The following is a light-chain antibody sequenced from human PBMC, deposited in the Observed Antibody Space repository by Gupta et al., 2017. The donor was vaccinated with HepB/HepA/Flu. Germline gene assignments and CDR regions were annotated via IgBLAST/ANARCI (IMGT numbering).Light chain of an antibody. CDR1: QSLLHSNGYNY. J-gene: IGKJ4*01. V-gene: IGKV2-28*01. Sequence: DIVMTQSPLSLPVTPGEPASISCRSSQSLLHSNGYNYLDWYLQKPGQSPQLMIYLGSKRASGVTDRFSGSGSGKDFTLKSSRGEDEDGGVYYGKQDLRTRTFGGGTKVEIK. CDR2: LGS. CDR3: KQDLRTRT.